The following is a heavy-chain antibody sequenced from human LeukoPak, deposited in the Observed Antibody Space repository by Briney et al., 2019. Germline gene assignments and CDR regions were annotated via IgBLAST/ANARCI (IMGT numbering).Heavy chain of an antibody. CDR1: GYTFTSYY. CDR3: TGRSAAGTFEY. V-gene: IGHV1-8*01. J-gene: IGHJ4*02. Sequence: ASLKVSCKASGYTFTSYYINWVRQATGQGPEWMGCMNPSGGQTNYAQSLQGRVTMTRNTSTSTAYMDLSSLRSEDTAVYYCTGRSAAGTFEYWGQGTLVTVSS. CDR2: MNPSGGQT. D-gene: IGHD6-13*01.